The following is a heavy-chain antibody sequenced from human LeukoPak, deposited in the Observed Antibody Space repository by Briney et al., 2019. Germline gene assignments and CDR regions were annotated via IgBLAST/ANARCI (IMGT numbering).Heavy chain of an antibody. V-gene: IGHV3-53*01. CDR2: IYSGGST. D-gene: IGHD2-15*01. Sequence: GGSLRLSCAGSGFTVSSNHMSWVRQAPGKGLEWVSIIYSGGSTYYADSVKGRFTISRDNSENTLYLQMNSLRGEDTAVYYCTRHPAEGDYWGQGTLVTVSS. CDR3: TRHPAEGDY. J-gene: IGHJ4*02. CDR1: GFTVSSNH.